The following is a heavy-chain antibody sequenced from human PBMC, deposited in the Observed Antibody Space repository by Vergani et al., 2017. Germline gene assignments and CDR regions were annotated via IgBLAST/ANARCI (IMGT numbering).Heavy chain of an antibody. CDR1: GFTFSGSA. CDR3: ARDAPPYGDPLFDY. Sequence: EVQLVETGGGLIQPGGSLKLSCAASGFTFSGSAMHWVRQASGKGLEWVGRIRSKANSYATAYAASVKGRFTISRDDSKNTAYLQMNSLKTEDTAVYYCARDAPPYGDPLFDYWGQGTLVTVSA. D-gene: IGHD4-17*01. J-gene: IGHJ4*02. V-gene: IGHV3-73*01. CDR2: IRSKANSYAT.